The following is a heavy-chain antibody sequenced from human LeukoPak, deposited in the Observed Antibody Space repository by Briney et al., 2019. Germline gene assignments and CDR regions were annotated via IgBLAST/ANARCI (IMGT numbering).Heavy chain of an antibody. D-gene: IGHD1-26*01. J-gene: IGHJ3*02. Sequence: SGTLSLTCAVSGDSISNNNWWNWVRQPPGEGLEWIGEIHHSGSTNYNPSLKSRVTMSVDTSKNQFSLKLSSVTAADTAVYYCARSFDGATTEAFDIWGQGTMVTVSS. CDR2: IHHSGST. CDR1: GDSISNNNW. CDR3: ARSFDGATTEAFDI. V-gene: IGHV4-4*02.